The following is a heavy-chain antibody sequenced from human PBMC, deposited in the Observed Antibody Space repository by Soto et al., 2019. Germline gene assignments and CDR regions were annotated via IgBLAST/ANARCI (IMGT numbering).Heavy chain of an antibody. Sequence: GGSLRLSCAASGFTFSSYGMHWVRQAPGKGLEWVAVISYDGSNKYYADSVKGRFTISRDNSKNTLYLQMNSLRAEDTAVYYCAKDGSEKSLYYDFWSGYLAGVSYYYYDMDVWGKGTTVTVSS. V-gene: IGHV3-30*18. J-gene: IGHJ6*04. CDR2: ISYDGSNK. CDR3: AKDGSEKSLYYDFWSGYLAGVSYYYYDMDV. D-gene: IGHD3-3*01. CDR1: GFTFSSYG.